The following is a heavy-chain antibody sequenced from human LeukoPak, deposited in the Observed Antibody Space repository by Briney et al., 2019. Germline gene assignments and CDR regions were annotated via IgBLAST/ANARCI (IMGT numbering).Heavy chain of an antibody. D-gene: IGHD2-15*01. CDR2: ISAYNGNT. CDR1: GYTFTSYG. Sequence: ASVKVSCKASGYTFTSYGISWVRQAPGQGLEWMGWISAYNGNTNYAQKLQGRVTMTTDTSTSTAYMELSSLRSEDTAVYYCARAQYCSGGSCYSRWYYYYYMDVWGKGTTVTVSS. J-gene: IGHJ6*03. V-gene: IGHV1-18*01. CDR3: ARAQYCSGGSCYSRWYYYYYMDV.